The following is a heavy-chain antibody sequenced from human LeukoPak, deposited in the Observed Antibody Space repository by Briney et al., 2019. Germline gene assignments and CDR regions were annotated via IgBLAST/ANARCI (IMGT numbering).Heavy chain of an antibody. J-gene: IGHJ4*02. CDR3: SRESGPFCPFGY. V-gene: IGHV4-4*03. D-gene: IGHD1-26*01. CDR2: ISLAGQT. Sequence: PGTLSLTCGVSGGSISGTNWWSWVRQPPGQGLEWIGEISLAGQTNYNPSLNGRVTMSLDKSSNQLSLHLTSVTAADTATYYCSRESGPFCPFGYWGQGTLVIVSS. CDR1: GGSISGTNW.